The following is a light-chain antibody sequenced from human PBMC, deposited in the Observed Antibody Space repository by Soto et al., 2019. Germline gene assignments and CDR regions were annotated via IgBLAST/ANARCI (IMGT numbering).Light chain of an antibody. CDR3: QQFNSYRFT. Sequence: AIQLTQSPSSLSASVGDRVTITCRASQGISSALAWYQQKPGKAPKLLIYDASSLESGVPSRFSGSGSGTDFTLTISSLQPEDFATYYCQQFNSYRFTFAPGTKVDIK. CDR1: QGISSA. CDR2: DAS. V-gene: IGKV1-13*02. J-gene: IGKJ3*01.